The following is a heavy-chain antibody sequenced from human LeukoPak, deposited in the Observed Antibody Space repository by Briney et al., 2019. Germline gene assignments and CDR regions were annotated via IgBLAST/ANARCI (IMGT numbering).Heavy chain of an antibody. CDR1: GFTVSSNY. D-gene: IGHD3-3*01. CDR2: IYSGGST. V-gene: IGHV3-53*01. Sequence: GGSLRLSCAASGFTVSSNYMSWVRQAPGKGLEWVSVIYSGGSTYYADSVKGRFTISRDNSKNTLYLQMNSLRAEDTAVYYCARGGIPAYDLWSGYNYWGQGTLVTVSS. CDR3: ARGGIPAYDLWSGYNY. J-gene: IGHJ4*02.